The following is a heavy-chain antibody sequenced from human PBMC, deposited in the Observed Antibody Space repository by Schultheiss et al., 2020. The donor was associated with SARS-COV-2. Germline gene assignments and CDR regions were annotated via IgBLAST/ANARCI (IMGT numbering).Heavy chain of an antibody. CDR1: GGSISSTNG. Sequence: SETLSLTCTVSGGSISSTNGWSWVRQPPGKGLEWIGEIYHSGSTNYNPSLKSRVTISVDTSKNQFSLKLSSVTAADTAVYYCARRGYSYVVYFDYWGQGTLVTVSS. D-gene: IGHD5-18*01. V-gene: IGHV4-4*02. CDR3: ARRGYSYVVYFDY. CDR2: IYHSGST. J-gene: IGHJ4*02.